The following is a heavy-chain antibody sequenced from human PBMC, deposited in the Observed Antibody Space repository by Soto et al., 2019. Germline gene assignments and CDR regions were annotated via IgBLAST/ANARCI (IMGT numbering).Heavy chain of an antibody. J-gene: IGHJ2*01. V-gene: IGHV1-69*01. Sequence: QVQLVQSGAEVKKPGSSVKVSCKASGGTFSSYSINWVRQAPGQGLEWMGGIIPIFGTANYAQKFQGRGTLTADESTSTAHMELSSVRNEDTAVYYCARPFQSWPGVWYFDLWGRGTLVTVSA. CDR3: ARPFQSWPGVWYFDL. CDR2: IIPIFGTA. CDR1: GGTFSSYS.